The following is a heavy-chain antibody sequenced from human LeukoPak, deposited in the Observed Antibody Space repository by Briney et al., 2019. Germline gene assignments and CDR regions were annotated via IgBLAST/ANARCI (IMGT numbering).Heavy chain of an antibody. CDR3: ARELYYYDSSGYYYLFDY. Sequence: GSLRLSCAASGFTFSSYSMNWVRQAPGKGLEWVSSISSSSRYIYYADSVKGRFTISRDNAKNSLNLQMHSLRAEETTVDYWARELYYYDSSGYYYLFDYWGQGTLVAVSS. D-gene: IGHD3-22*01. J-gene: IGHJ4*02. CDR1: GFTFSSYS. V-gene: IGHV3-21*01. CDR2: ISSSSRYI.